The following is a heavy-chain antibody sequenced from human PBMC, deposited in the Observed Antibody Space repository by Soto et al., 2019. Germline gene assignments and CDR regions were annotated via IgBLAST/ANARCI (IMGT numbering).Heavy chain of an antibody. D-gene: IGHD3-10*01. CDR3: AREPNLLWFGESTFDP. CDR1: GGSVSSGSCY. V-gene: IGHV4-61*01. CDR2: IYYSGST. J-gene: IGHJ5*02. Sequence: PSETLSVTCTVAGGSVSSGSCYWSWIRQPPGKGLEWIGYIYYSGSTNYNPSLKSRVTISVDTSKNQFSLKLSSVTAADTAVYYCAREPNLLWFGESTFDPWGQGTLVTVSS.